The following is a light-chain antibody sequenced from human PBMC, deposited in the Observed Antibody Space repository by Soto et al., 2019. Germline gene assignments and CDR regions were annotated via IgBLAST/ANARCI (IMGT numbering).Light chain of an antibody. CDR1: QSLSSSY. V-gene: IGKV3-20*01. J-gene: IGKJ1*01. Sequence: EVVLTQSPGTLSLSPGERATLSCRARQSLSSSYLAWYQQKPGQGPRILVVGATSRATGIPVRFSGSGSGTDFTLTILRLEAVDFAVYYYQQNGSSGTFGQGTKVDIK. CDR2: GAT. CDR3: QQNGSSGT.